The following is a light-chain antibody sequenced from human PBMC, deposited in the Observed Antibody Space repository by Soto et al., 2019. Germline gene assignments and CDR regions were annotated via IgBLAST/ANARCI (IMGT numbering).Light chain of an antibody. Sequence: DIGLTQYPGTLAFCPAGRPTLSCMASQSVSTTNLAGWQQKPGQAPRLLIYRASSRGTGVPDRFCGSGSWTDVTLTISRLEPGDFAVYYCQHYGDSLTWTFGQGTKVDIK. CDR2: RAS. CDR3: QHYGDSLTWT. J-gene: IGKJ1*01. V-gene: IGKV3-20*01. CDR1: QSVSTTN.